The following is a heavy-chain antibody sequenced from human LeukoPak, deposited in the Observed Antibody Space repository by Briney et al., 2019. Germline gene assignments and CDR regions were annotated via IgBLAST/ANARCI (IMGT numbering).Heavy chain of an antibody. CDR3: ARVTGITIFGVVIRALDY. Sequence: GGSLRLSCAASGFTFSSYAMHWVRQAPGKGLEWVAVISYDGSNKYYADSVKGRFTISRDNSKNTLYLQMNSLRAEDTAVYYCARVTGITIFGVVIRALDYWGQGTLVTVSS. V-gene: IGHV3-30-3*01. CDR2: ISYDGSNK. J-gene: IGHJ4*02. CDR1: GFTFSSYA. D-gene: IGHD3-3*01.